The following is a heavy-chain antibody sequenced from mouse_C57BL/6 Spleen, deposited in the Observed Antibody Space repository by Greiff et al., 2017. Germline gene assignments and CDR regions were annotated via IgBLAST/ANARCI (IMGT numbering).Heavy chain of an antibody. D-gene: IGHD1-1*02. V-gene: IGHV1-22*01. Sequence: EVKLQESGPELVKPGASVKMSCKASGYTFTDYNMHWVKQSHGKSLEWIGYINPNNGGTSYNQKFKGKATLTVNKSSSTAYMELRSLTSEDSAVYYCAIWWDYAMDYWGQGTSVTVSS. CDR2: INPNNGGT. CDR1: GYTFTDYN. CDR3: AIWWDYAMDY. J-gene: IGHJ4*01.